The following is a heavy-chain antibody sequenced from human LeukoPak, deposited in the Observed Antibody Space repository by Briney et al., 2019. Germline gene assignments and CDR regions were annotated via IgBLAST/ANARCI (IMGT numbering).Heavy chain of an antibody. Sequence: ASVRASCKASGYTFTSYYMHWVRQAPGQGLEWMGIINPSGGSTSYAQKFQGRVTMTRDTSTSTVYMELSSLRSEDTAVYYCARDSGYYDSSGYYSDAFDIWGQGTMVTVSS. CDR1: GYTFTSYY. V-gene: IGHV1-46*01. CDR3: ARDSGYYDSSGYYSDAFDI. J-gene: IGHJ3*02. CDR2: INPSGGST. D-gene: IGHD3-22*01.